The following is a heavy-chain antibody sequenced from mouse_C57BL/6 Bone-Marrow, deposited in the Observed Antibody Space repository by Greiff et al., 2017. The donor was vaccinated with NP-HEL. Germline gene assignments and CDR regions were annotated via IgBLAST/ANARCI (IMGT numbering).Heavy chain of an antibody. D-gene: IGHD4-1*02. V-gene: IGHV7-3*01. Sequence: EVMLVESGGGLVQPGGSLSLSCAASGFTFTDYYMSWVRQPPGKALEWLGFIRNKANGYTTEYSASVQGRFTISRDNSQSILYLQMSALSAEYSATYYGARSLNWSYYAMDYWGQGTSVTVSS. CDR3: ARSLNWSYYAMDY. CDR2: IRNKANGYTT. CDR1: GFTFTDYY. J-gene: IGHJ4*01.